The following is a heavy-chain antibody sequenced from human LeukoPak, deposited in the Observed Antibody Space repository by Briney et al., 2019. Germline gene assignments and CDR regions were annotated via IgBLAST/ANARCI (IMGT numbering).Heavy chain of an antibody. CDR3: ASGERGYSYGPLDY. CDR2: IFYAGST. J-gene: IGHJ4*02. D-gene: IGHD5-18*01. V-gene: IGHV4-59*08. Sequence: SETLSLTCTVSGGSIRSYSWSWIRQPPGKGLEWIGYIFYAGSTTYNPSLKSRVTISIDTSKNQFSLKLNSVTAADTAVYYCASGERGYSYGPLDYWGQGILVTVSS. CDR1: GGSIRSYS.